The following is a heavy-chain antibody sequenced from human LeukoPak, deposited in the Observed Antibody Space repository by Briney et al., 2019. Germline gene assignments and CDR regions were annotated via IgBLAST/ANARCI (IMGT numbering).Heavy chain of an antibody. CDR1: GFTFSSYA. J-gene: IGHJ4*02. D-gene: IGHD6-19*01. CDR2: ISGSGGST. CDR3: AKAVGYSSGWSNPRPPFDY. V-gene: IGHV3-23*01. Sequence: PGGSLRLSCAASGFTFSSYAMSWVRQAPGKGLEWVSAISGSGGSTYYADSVKGRFTISRDNSKNTLYLQMNSLRAEDTAVYYCAKAVGYSSGWSNPRPPFDYWGQGTLVTVSS.